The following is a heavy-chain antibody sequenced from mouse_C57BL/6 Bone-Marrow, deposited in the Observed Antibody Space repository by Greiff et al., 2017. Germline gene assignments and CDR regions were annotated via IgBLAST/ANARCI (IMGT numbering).Heavy chain of an antibody. CDR2: IYPGSGNT. CDR3: ERVRDVYADYYAMDY. CDR1: GYSFTSYY. D-gene: IGHD2-2*01. V-gene: IGHV1-66*01. Sequence: QVQLMESGPELVKPGASVKISCKASGYSFTSYYLHWVKQTPGQGLAWIGWIYPGSGNTKYPEKFKGQATLSADTSSSTAYMQLSRLRSEESAVYYCERVRDVYADYYAMDYWGKGTSVTVSS. J-gene: IGHJ4*01.